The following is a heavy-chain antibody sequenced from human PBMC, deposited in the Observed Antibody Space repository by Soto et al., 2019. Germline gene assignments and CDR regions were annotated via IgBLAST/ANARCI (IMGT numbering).Heavy chain of an antibody. CDR3: ASLPWANYYYYGMDV. CDR1: GYTFTSYD. Sequence: GASVKVSCKASGYTFTSYDINWVRQSTGQGLEWMGWMNPNSGNTGYAQKFQGRVTMTRNTSISTAYMELSSLRSEDTAVYYCASLPWANYYYYGMDVWGQGTTVTSP. V-gene: IGHV1-8*01. CDR2: MNPNSGNT. D-gene: IGHD7-27*01. J-gene: IGHJ6*02.